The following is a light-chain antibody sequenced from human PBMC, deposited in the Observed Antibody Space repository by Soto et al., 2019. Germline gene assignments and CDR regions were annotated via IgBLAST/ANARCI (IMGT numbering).Light chain of an antibody. CDR1: QSVSNN. J-gene: IGKJ1*01. CDR3: QQYNNWPRT. Sequence: EIVLTQSPGTLSLSPGERATLSCRASQSVSNNFLAWYQQKPGQSPRLLIYDTSTRATGLPARFSGSASGSDFTLTISSLQSDDSAIYYCQQYNNWPRTFGQGTKVDIK. V-gene: IGKV3-15*01. CDR2: DTS.